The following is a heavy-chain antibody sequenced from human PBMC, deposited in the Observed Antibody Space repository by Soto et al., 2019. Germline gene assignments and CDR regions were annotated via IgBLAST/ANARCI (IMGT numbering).Heavy chain of an antibody. CDR3: ARDRLGDAGTTVYYYYYYGMDV. D-gene: IGHD1-7*01. J-gene: IGHJ6*02. CDR1: GGTFSSYA. CDR2: IIPIFGTA. V-gene: IGHV1-69*13. Sequence: GASVKVSCKASGGTFSSYAISWVRQAPGQGLEWMGGIIPIFGTANYAQKFQGRVTITADESTSTAYMELSSLRSEDTAVYYCARDRLGDAGTTVYYYYYYGMDVWGQGTTVTVSS.